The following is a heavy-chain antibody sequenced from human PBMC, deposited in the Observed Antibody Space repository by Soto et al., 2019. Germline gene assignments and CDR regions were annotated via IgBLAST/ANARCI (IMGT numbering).Heavy chain of an antibody. D-gene: IGHD3-10*01. J-gene: IGHJ6*03. CDR3: ARGLILWFGELSRRGGYYYYMDV. Sequence: VQLQQWGAGLLKPSETLSLTCAVYGGSFSGYQWTWIRQTPGKGLEWIGEINDSGNINNNPSLKRRVTILVDTAKKQISLKLSSVTAADTAVYYCARGLILWFGELSRRGGYYYYMDVWGKGTSVTVSS. V-gene: IGHV4-34*01. CDR2: INDSGNI. CDR1: GGSFSGYQ.